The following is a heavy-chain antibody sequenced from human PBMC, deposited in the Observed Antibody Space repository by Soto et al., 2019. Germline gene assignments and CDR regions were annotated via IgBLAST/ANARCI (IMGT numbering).Heavy chain of an antibody. D-gene: IGHD3-3*01. V-gene: IGHV1-8*01. CDR2: MNPNSGNT. J-gene: IGHJ5*02. CDR3: ARGYEGHYDFWRFDP. Sequence: ASVKVSCKASGDTFTSYDINWVRQATGQGLEWMGWMNPNSGNTGYAQKFQGRVTMTRNTSISTAYMELSSLRSEDTAVYYCARGYEGHYDFWRFDPWGQGTLVTVSS. CDR1: GDTFTSYD.